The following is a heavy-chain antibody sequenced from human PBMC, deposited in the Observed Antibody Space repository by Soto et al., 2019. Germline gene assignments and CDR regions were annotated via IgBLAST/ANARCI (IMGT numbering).Heavy chain of an antibody. CDR2: ISGSGGST. CDR1: GFTFSSYA. D-gene: IGHD4-17*01. Sequence: PGGSLILSCAASGFTFSSYAMSWVRQAPGKGLEWVSAISGSGGSTYYADSVKGRFTISRDNSKNTLYLQMNSLRAEDTAVYYCAKDSYRTTVNWFDPWGQGTLVTVS. CDR3: AKDSYRTTVNWFDP. J-gene: IGHJ5*02. V-gene: IGHV3-23*01.